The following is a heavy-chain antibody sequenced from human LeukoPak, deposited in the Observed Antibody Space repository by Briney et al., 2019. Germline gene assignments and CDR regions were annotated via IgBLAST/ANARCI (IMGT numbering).Heavy chain of an antibody. Sequence: ASVKVSCKASGYTFTSYDINWVRQATGQGLEWMGWMNPNSGNTGYAQKFQGRVTMTRNTSISTAYMELSSLRSEDTAVYYCARVLPERGADAFDIRGQGTMVTVSS. V-gene: IGHV1-8*01. CDR2: MNPNSGNT. J-gene: IGHJ3*02. CDR3: ARVLPERGADAFDI. CDR1: GYTFTSYD.